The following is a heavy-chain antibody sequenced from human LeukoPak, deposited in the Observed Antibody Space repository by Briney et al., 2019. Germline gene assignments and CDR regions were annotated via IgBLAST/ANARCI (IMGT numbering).Heavy chain of an antibody. Sequence: PGGSLRLYCAASGFTFSSYAMSWVRQAPGKGLEWVSAISGSGGSTYYADSVKGRFTISRDNSKNTLYLQMNSLRAEDTAVYYCAKDSSGYYTEYFQHWGQGTLVTVSS. CDR1: GFTFSSYA. D-gene: IGHD6-19*01. V-gene: IGHV3-23*01. J-gene: IGHJ1*01. CDR2: ISGSGGST. CDR3: AKDSSGYYTEYFQH.